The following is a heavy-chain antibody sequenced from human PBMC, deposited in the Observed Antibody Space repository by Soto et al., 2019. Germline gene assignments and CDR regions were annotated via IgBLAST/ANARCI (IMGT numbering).Heavy chain of an antibody. V-gene: IGHV4-59*01. CDR3: ARVEGTGTYDY. CDR2: IYHRGGA. CDR1: GGYLSVYY. Sequence: SETLSLTCTVSGGYLSVYYWSWIRQSPGKGLEWIGYIYHRGGANYNPSLKSRATISIDMSKNQFSLKLTSVTAADTAVYYCARVEGTGTYDYWGQGVLVTVSS. J-gene: IGHJ4*02. D-gene: IGHD1-7*01.